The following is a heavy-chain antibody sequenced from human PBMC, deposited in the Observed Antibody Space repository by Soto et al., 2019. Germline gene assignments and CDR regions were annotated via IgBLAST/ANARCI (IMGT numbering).Heavy chain of an antibody. D-gene: IGHD6-19*01. CDR2: IKGDESEK. J-gene: IGHJ6*02. CDR1: GYTFNDYW. CDR3: ARDRGSGFHGQDAWGMDV. Sequence: EVHLVESGGGLVQPGGSLRLYCAASGYTFNDYWMAWVRQTPGKGLEWVANIKGDESEKYYEDSVRGRFTITRDNAKNSLYLQMNSLGVEDTAVYYCARDRGSGFHGQDAWGMDVWGQGTTVTVSS. V-gene: IGHV3-7*05.